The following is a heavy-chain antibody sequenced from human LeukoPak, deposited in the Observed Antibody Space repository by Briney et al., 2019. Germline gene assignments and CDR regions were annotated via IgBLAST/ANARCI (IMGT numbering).Heavy chain of an antibody. J-gene: IGHJ6*02. CDR3: ARDKRAGGYYYYGMDV. CDR2: ISSSGSTI. Sequence: GGSLRLSCAASGFTFSNALMSWVRQAPGKGLEWVSYISSSGSTIYYADSVKGRFTISRDNAKNSLYLQMNSLRAEDTAVYYCARDKRAGGYYYYGMDVWGQGTTVTVSS. V-gene: IGHV3-11*04. D-gene: IGHD3-10*01. CDR1: GFTFSNAL.